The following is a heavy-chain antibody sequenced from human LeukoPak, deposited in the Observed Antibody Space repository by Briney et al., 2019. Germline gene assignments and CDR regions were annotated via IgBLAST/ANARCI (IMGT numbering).Heavy chain of an antibody. CDR2: INPSGGST. CDR3: AGSIRRGRVDY. V-gene: IGHV1-46*01. D-gene: IGHD3-3*02. J-gene: IGHJ4*02. CDR1: GYTFTSYY. Sequence: ASVKVSCKASGYTFTSYYMHWVRQAPGQGLEWMGIINPSGGSTSYAQKFQGRVTMTRDTATNTVYIELDSRNSEETAVYYCAGSIRRGRVDYWGQGTLVTVSS.